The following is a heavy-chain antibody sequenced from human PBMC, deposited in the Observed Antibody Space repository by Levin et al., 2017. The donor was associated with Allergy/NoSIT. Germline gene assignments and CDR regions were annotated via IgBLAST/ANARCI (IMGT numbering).Heavy chain of an antibody. D-gene: IGHD4-17*01. CDR2: VNHSGYT. CDR1: GGSFRGPY. V-gene: IGHV4-34*01. CDR3: VTGVSSVTTDALDF. J-gene: IGHJ3*01. Sequence: SQTLSLTCAVYGGSFRGPYWSWIRQPPGQGLEWIGEVNHSGYTNYMPSLKSRVTISVDTSKNQFSLTLTSVTAADSAVYYCVTGVSSVTTDALDFWGQGTTVTVSS.